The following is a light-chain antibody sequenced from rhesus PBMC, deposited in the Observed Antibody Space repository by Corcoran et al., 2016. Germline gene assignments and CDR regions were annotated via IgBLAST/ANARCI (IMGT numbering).Light chain of an antibody. Sequence: DIQMTQSPSSLSASVGDKVTITCRASQGISSWLAWYQQKPGKAPKLLIYKASSLQSGVPSRFSGIGSGTDFNLTSSSLQPEDFATYYCLQYSSSPYSFGQGTKVEIK. CDR2: KAS. J-gene: IGKJ2*01. CDR1: QGISSW. CDR3: LQYSSSPYS. V-gene: IGKV1-22*01.